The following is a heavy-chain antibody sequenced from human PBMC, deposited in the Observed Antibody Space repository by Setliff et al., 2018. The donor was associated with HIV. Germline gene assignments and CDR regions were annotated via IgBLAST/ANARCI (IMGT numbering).Heavy chain of an antibody. V-gene: IGHV3-23*01. CDR2: ISGNGDST. CDR1: GFSFSSYA. CDR3: ARYCSGGSCYN. D-gene: IGHD2-15*01. Sequence: PGESLKISCAASGFSFSSYAMSWVRQAPGKGLEWVSGISGNGDSTYYADSVKGRFTISRDNSKNTLYLQMNSLRAEDTAMYHCARYCSGGSCYNWGQGTLVTVSS. J-gene: IGHJ4*02.